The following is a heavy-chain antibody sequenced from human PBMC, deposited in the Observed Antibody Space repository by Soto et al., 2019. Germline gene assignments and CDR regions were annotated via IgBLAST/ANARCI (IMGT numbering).Heavy chain of an antibody. V-gene: IGHV3-30*18. CDR2: ISYDGSNK. Sequence: GGSLRLSCAASGFTVSSYGMHWVRRAPGKGLEWVAVISYDGSNKYYADSVKRRFTISRDNSMNTLYLQMNSLRAEDTAVYYCAKDGVPGAPYYHYVMEVGGKGTPPPVSS. CDR3: AKDGVPGAPYYHYVMEV. J-gene: IGHJ6*04. CDR1: GFTVSSYG. D-gene: IGHD3-10*01.